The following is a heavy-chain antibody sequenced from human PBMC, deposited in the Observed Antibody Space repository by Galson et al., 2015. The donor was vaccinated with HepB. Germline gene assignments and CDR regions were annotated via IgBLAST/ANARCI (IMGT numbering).Heavy chain of an antibody. D-gene: IGHD4/OR15-4a*01. Sequence: SVKVSCKASGDLFSTYGLSWVRQAPGQGLEWMGKIVPVLDMTKYAQRFQDRVTFTADTSTSTAYMELASLRPEDTAVYYCARLSGDYGVNSWGQGTLVTVSA. CDR2: IVPVLDMT. J-gene: IGHJ5*02. V-gene: IGHV1-69*04. CDR1: GDLFSTYG. CDR3: ARLSGDYGVNS.